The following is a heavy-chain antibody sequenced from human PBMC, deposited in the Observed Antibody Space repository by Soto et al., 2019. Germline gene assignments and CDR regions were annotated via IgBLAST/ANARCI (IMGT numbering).Heavy chain of an antibody. J-gene: IGHJ2*01. CDR1: GGSISSGGYS. D-gene: IGHD5-18*01. Sequence: QLQLQESGSGLVKPSQTLSLTCAVSGGSISSGGYSWSWIRQPPGKGLEWIGYIYHSGSTYYNPSLKSRVTISVDRSKNQFSLKLSSVTAADTAVYYCARAAEYSYGAPWYFDLWGRGTLVTVSS. V-gene: IGHV4-30-2*01. CDR3: ARAAEYSYGAPWYFDL. CDR2: IYHSGST.